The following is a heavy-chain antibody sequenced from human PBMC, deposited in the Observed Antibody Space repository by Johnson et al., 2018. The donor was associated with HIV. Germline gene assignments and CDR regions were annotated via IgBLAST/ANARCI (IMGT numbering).Heavy chain of an antibody. Sequence: VQLVESGGGVVQPGRSLRLSCAVSGIIFSHYGMHWVRQAPGKGLEWVSYISSSGSTIYYADSVKGRFTISRDKAKNSLYLQMNSLRAEDTAVYYCPAGDSHGGSFAIWGQGTMVTVSS. J-gene: IGHJ3*02. CDR1: GIIFSHYG. D-gene: IGHD2-21*02. CDR2: ISSSGSTI. V-gene: IGHV3-48*01. CDR3: PAGDSHGGSFAI.